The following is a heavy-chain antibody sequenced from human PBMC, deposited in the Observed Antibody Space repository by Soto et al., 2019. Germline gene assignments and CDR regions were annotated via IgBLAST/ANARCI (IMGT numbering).Heavy chain of an antibody. D-gene: IGHD6-13*01. Sequence: GESLKISCAASGFTFRSFTMNWVRQAPGKGLEWVSTISSNSAYIYYTDALRGRFTISRDNAKNSLHLQMNSLRAEDTAVYYCTRDASRDSSARGWFDPWGPGTLVTVSS. CDR2: ISSNSAYI. CDR1: GFTFRSFT. J-gene: IGHJ5*02. V-gene: IGHV3-21*01. CDR3: TRDASRDSSARGWFDP.